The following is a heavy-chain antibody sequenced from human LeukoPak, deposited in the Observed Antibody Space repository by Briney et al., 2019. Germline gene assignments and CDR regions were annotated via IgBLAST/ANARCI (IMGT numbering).Heavy chain of an antibody. CDR2: INHSGST. V-gene: IGHV4-34*01. D-gene: IGHD3-22*01. CDR3: ARGALNTYFYYYDSSGPLDY. CDR1: AYSIRGYY. J-gene: IGHJ4*02. Sequence: SETLSLTCSVSAYSIRGYYWSWIRQPPGKGLEWIGEINHSGSTNYNPSLKSRVTISVDTSKNQFSLKLSSVTAADTAVYYCARGALNTYFYYYDSSGPLDYWGQGTLVTVSS.